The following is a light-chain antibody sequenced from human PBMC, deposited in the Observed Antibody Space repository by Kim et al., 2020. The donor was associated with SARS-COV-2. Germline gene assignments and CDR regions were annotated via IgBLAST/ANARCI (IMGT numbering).Light chain of an antibody. CDR1: SSDIGIYNL. Sequence: QSALTQPASVSGSPGQSITISCTGTSSDIGIYNLVSWYQQHPDKAPKLMIYEVTRRPSGISNRFSGSKSGNTASLTISGLQAEDEADYYCCSYAGNINVIFGGGTQLTVL. V-gene: IGLV2-23*02. CDR3: CSYAGNINVI. J-gene: IGLJ2*01. CDR2: EVT.